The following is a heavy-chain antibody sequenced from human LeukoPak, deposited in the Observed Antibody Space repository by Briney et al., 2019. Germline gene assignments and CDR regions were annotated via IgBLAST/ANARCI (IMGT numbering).Heavy chain of an antibody. V-gene: IGHV1-2*02. J-gene: IGHJ6*02. CDR3: ARVPPPLDYDSSGYYGPLYYYGMDV. Sequence: ASVKVSCKASGYTFTGYYMHWVRQAPGQGLEWMGWINPNSGGTNYAQKFQGRVTMTRDTSISTAYMELSRLRSDDTAVYYCARVPPPLDYDSSGYYGPLYYYGMDVRGQGTTVTVSS. CDR2: INPNSGGT. CDR1: GYTFTGYY. D-gene: IGHD3-22*01.